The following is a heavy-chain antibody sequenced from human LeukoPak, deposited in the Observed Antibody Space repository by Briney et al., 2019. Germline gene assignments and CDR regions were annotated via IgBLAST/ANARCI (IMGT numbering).Heavy chain of an antibody. Sequence: SETLSLTCAVYGGSFSGYYWSWIRQPPGKGLEWIGEINHSGSTNYNPSLKSRVTISVDTSKNQFSLKLSSVTAADTAVYYCARGRRVVPAARFDPWGQGTLVTVSS. D-gene: IGHD2-2*01. CDR2: INHSGST. V-gene: IGHV4-34*01. CDR3: ARGRRVVPAARFDP. CDR1: GGSFSGYY. J-gene: IGHJ5*02.